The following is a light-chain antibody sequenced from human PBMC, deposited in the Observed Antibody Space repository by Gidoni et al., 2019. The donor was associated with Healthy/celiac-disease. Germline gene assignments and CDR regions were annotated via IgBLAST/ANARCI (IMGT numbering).Light chain of an antibody. CDR1: QSVLYSSNNKNY. CDR2: WAS. Sequence: DIVMTQSPHSLAVSLGERATINCQSSQSVLYSSNNKNYLAWYQQKPGQPPKLLIYWASTRESGVPDRFSGSGSGTDFTLTISSLQAEDVAVYYCQQYYSTPGTFGQGTKLEIK. CDR3: QQYYSTPGT. J-gene: IGKJ2*01. V-gene: IGKV4-1*01.